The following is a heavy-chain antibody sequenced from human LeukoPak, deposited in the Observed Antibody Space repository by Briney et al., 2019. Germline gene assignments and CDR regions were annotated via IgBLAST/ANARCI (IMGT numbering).Heavy chain of an antibody. CDR2: ISYDGSNK. D-gene: IGHD1-26*01. CDR1: GFTFSSYA. Sequence: PGGSLRLSCAASGFTFSSYAMHWVRQAPGKGLEWVAVISYDGSNKYYADSVKGRLTISRDNSKNTLYLQMNSLRAEDTAVYYCARARLSSSGSLDYWGQGTLVTVSS. V-gene: IGHV3-30*04. J-gene: IGHJ4*02. CDR3: ARARLSSSGSLDY.